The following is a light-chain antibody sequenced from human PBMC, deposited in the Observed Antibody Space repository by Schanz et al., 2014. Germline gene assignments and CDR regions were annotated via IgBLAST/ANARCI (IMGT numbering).Light chain of an antibody. CDR2: GAS. CDR1: QSVSNNY. V-gene: IGKV3-20*01. Sequence: EIVMTQSPATLSVSPGERATLSCRASQSVSNNYLAWYQQKPGQAPRLLISGASSRATGIPDRFSGSGSGTDFTLTISRLEPEDFAVYYCQRYGSSPLFTFGPGTKVDIK. J-gene: IGKJ3*01. CDR3: QRYGSSPLFT.